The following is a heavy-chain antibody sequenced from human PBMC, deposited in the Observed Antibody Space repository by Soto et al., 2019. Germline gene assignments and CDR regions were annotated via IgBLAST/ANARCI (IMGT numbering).Heavy chain of an antibody. J-gene: IGHJ6*03. CDR2: IYSGGST. CDR1: GFTVSSNY. CDR3: ARGYCSSTSCQYYYYYYMDV. D-gene: IGHD2-2*01. V-gene: IGHV3-53*04. Sequence: TGGSLRLSCAASGFTVSSNYMSWVRQAPGKGLEWVSVIYSGGSTYYADSVKGRFTISRHNSKNTLYLQMNSLRAEDTAVYYCARGYCSSTSCQYYYYYYMDVWGKGTTVTVSS.